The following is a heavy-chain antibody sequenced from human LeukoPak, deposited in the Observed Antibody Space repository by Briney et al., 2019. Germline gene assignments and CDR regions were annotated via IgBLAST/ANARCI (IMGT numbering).Heavy chain of an antibody. J-gene: IGHJ4*02. CDR2: ISWNSGSI. Sequence: GGSLSLSCEASGFTFDDYAMHWVRQAPGKGLEWVSGISWNSGSIGYADSVEGRFTISRDNSKNTLYLQMNSLRAEDTAVYYCAKVEVVVAATEPFDYWGQGTLVTVSS. D-gene: IGHD2-15*01. V-gene: IGHV3-9*01. CDR1: GFTFDDYA. CDR3: AKVEVVVAATEPFDY.